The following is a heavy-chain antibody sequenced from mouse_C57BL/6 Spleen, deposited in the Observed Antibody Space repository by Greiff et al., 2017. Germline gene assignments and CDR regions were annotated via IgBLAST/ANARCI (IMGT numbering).Heavy chain of an antibody. CDR3: ARDYYGSSFDY. J-gene: IGHJ2*01. CDR2: ISDGGSYT. D-gene: IGHD1-1*01. V-gene: IGHV5-4*01. Sequence: EVHLVESGGGLVKPGGSLKLSCAASGFTFSSYAMSWVRQTPEKRLEWVATISDGGSYTYYPDNVKGRFTISRDNAKNNLYLHMSHLKSEDTAMDYCARDYYGSSFDYWGQGTTRTVSS. CDR1: GFTFSSYA.